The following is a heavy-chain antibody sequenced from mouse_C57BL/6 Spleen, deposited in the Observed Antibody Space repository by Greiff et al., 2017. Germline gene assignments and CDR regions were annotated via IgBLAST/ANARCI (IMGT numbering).Heavy chain of an antibody. CDR1: GFTFSSSA. CDR2: ISDGGSYT. D-gene: IGHD1-1*01. V-gene: IGHV5-4*01. CDR3: ARDDYGSSYWYCDV. Sequence: EVQGVESGGGLVNPGGSLKLSCAASGFTFSSSAMSWVRQTPDKRLEWVATISDGGSYTYSPDNVKGRFTISRDNAKNNLYLQMSHLKSEDTAMYYCARDDYGSSYWYCDVEGTGTTVTVSS. J-gene: IGHJ1*03.